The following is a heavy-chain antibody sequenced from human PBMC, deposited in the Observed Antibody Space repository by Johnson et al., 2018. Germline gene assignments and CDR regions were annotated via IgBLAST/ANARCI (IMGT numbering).Heavy chain of an antibody. D-gene: IGHD6-19*01. CDR3: AGEGFSSGRAGVFDI. CDR2: ISHDESLK. V-gene: IGHV3-30*03. CDR1: GLTLSRSI. Sequence: QVQLVQSGGGVVQPGRSLRLSCAVSGLTLSRSIMHWVRQAPGKGLEWVALISHDESLKGYADSEKGRFTISRDISKNTLYLQMNSLRPEDTAVYYCAGEGFSSGRAGVFDIWGQGTLVTVSS. J-gene: IGHJ3*02.